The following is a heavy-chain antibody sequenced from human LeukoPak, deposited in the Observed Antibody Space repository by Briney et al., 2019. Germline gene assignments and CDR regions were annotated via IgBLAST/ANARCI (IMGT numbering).Heavy chain of an antibody. CDR1: GFTFSDYY. CDR2: ISTSSKYI. V-gene: IGHV3-11*06. D-gene: IGHD3-10*01. CDR3: ARGVTMVRGFDS. Sequence: GGSLRLSCAASGFTFSDYYMSWIRQAPGKGLEWVSSISTSSKYIYYADSVKGRFTISRDNGKNSLYLQMNSLRAEDTAVYYCARGVTMVRGFDSWGPGTQVTVSS. J-gene: IGHJ4*02.